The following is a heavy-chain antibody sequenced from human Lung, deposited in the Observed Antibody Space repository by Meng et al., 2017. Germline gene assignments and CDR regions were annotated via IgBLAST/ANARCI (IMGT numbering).Heavy chain of an antibody. J-gene: IGHJ1*01. V-gene: IGHV3-74*03. CDR1: GFTFSGHW. CDR3: TNDRLSH. D-gene: IGHD1-1*01. CDR2: INTDGSTT. Sequence: GESLKISCAASGFTFSGHWMHWVRQAPGKGLEWVSRINTDGSTTTYADSVKGRFTISRDNAKSTLYLQLNSLRAEDTAVYYCTNDRLSHWGQGTLVTVSS.